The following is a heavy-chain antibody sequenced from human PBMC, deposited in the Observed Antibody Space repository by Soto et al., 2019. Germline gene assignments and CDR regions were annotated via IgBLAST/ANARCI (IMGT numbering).Heavy chain of an antibody. V-gene: IGHV4-61*08. Sequence: PSETLSLTCTVSGGSISSGGYYWSWLRQHPGKVLEWIGYIYYSGSTNYNPSLKSRVTISVDTSKNQFSLKLSSVTAADTAVYYCARDAYYDFWSGYYGAFDIWGQGTMVTVSS. D-gene: IGHD3-3*01. CDR3: ARDAYYDFWSGYYGAFDI. J-gene: IGHJ3*02. CDR1: GGSISSGGYY. CDR2: IYYSGST.